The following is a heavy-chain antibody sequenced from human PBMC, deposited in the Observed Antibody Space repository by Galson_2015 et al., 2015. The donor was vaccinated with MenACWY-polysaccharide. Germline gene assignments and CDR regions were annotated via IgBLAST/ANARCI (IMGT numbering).Heavy chain of an antibody. J-gene: IGHJ4*02. CDR1: GGSFSGYY. V-gene: IGHV4-34*01. CDR2: INQRGVA. Sequence: SETLSLTCGVSGGSFSGYYWSWIRQSPGKGLEWLGKINQRGVANYNPSLKSRATISIETSKNQVSLKVTSLTAADTAVSYCARVRWGYSYGYFNIDQWGQGTLVTVSS. D-gene: IGHD5-18*01. CDR3: ARVRWGYSYGYFNIDQ.